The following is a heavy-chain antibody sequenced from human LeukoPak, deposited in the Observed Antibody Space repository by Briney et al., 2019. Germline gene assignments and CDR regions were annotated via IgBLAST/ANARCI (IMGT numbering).Heavy chain of an antibody. V-gene: IGHV1-18*01. J-gene: IGHJ5*02. D-gene: IGHD3-3*01. CDR1: GYTFTSYG. Sequence: GASVKVSCEASGYTFTSYGISWVRQAPGQGLEWMGWISAYNGNTNYAQKLQGRVTMTTDTSTSTAYMELRSLRSDDTAVYYCARVDVLRFLEWSYEVPWGQGTLVTVSS. CDR3: ARVDVLRFLEWSYEVP. CDR2: ISAYNGNT.